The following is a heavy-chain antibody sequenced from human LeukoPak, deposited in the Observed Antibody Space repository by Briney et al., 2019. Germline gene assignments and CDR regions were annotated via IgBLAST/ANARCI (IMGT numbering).Heavy chain of an antibody. Sequence: GGSLRLSCAASGFTFSSYAMHWVRQAPGKGLEWVAAISYDGSNKYYADSVKGRFTISRDNSKNTLYLQMNSLRAEDTAGYYCARVSSSSWYYYYGMDVWGQGTTVTVSS. V-gene: IGHV3-30*04. CDR3: ARVSSSSWYYYYGMDV. J-gene: IGHJ6*02. CDR2: ISYDGSNK. CDR1: GFTFSSYA. D-gene: IGHD6-13*01.